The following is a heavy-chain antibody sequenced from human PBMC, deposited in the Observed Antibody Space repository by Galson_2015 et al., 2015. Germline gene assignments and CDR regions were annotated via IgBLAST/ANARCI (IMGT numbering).Heavy chain of an antibody. J-gene: IGHJ4*02. D-gene: IGHD2/OR15-2a*01. V-gene: IGHV4-61*08. CDR2: IYDSGTT. Sequence: LSLTCTVSGGSASSSGYYWTWIRQPPGGGLEWIGLIYDSGTTKYNPSLKGRVTISLDASKNQVSLKLSSVTAADTAVYYCAREFSYWGQGTLVTVSS. CDR3: AREFSY. CDR1: GGSASSSGYY.